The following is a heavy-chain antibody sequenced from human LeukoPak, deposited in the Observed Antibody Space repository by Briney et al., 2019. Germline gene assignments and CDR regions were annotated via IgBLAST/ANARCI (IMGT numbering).Heavy chain of an antibody. J-gene: IGHJ4*02. Sequence: PGGSLRLSCAASGFTFSSYGMHWVRQAPGTGLEWVAVIWYDGSNKYYADSVKGRFTISRDNSKNTLYLQMNSLRAEDTAVYYCARDGLRAAGTHFDYWGQGTLVTVSS. V-gene: IGHV3-33*01. CDR3: ARDGLRAAGTHFDY. CDR1: GFTFSSYG. CDR2: IWYDGSNK. D-gene: IGHD6-13*01.